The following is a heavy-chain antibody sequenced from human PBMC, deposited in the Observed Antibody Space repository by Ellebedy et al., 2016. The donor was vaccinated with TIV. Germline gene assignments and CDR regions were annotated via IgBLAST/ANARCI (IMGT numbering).Heavy chain of an antibody. CDR2: IDPSDSYT. V-gene: IGHV5-10-1*01. J-gene: IGHJ6*02. CDR3: ARQTPYGDFYYYYGMDV. Sequence: GESLKISXKGSGYSFTSYWISWVRQMPGKGLEWMGRIDPSDSYTNYSPSFQGHVTISADKSISTAYLQWSSLKASDTAMYYCARQTPYGDFYYYYGMDVWGQGTTVTVSS. D-gene: IGHD4-17*01. CDR1: GYSFTSYW.